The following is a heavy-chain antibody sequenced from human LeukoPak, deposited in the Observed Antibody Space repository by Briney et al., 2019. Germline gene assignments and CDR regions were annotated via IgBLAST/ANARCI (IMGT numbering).Heavy chain of an antibody. CDR3: AKDQCTRTSCDGYPGY. CDR2: IHFYGSIK. V-gene: IGHV3-30*02. Sequence: GGSLRLSCAASGFTFSSYGMHWVSQAPDKGVVWLAFIHFYGSIKYSGGSVKGRFTISRDNSKNTLHLQMNSLRPEDTAVYYCAKDQCTRTSCDGYPGYWGQGSLVTVSS. D-gene: IGHD2-2*01. J-gene: IGHJ4*02. CDR1: GFTFSSYG.